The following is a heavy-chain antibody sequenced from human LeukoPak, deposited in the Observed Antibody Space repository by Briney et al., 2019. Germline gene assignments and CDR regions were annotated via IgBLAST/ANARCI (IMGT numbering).Heavy chain of an antibody. V-gene: IGHV4-31*03. CDR1: GGSISSGGYY. D-gene: IGHD4-23*01. Sequence: SQTLSLTCTVSGGSISSGGYYWSWIRQHPGKGLEWIGYIYYSGSTYYNPSLKSRVTISVDTSENQFSLKLSSVTAADTAVYYCARHYYGGSGAFDIWGQGTMVTVSS. J-gene: IGHJ3*02. CDR2: IYYSGST. CDR3: ARHYYGGSGAFDI.